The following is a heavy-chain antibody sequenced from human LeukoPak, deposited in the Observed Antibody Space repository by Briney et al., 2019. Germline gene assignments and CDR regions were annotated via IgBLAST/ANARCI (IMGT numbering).Heavy chain of an antibody. CDR3: ARQSDYYDSGKEGYFDY. Sequence: SETLSLTCTVSGGSISIARYCWVWIRQPPGEGLDWIGSVYYSGSTLYNASLKSRVTISVDTSKNQFSLKLSSVTAADTAVYYCARQSDYYDSGKEGYFDYWGQGTLVTVSS. CDR1: GGSISIARYC. J-gene: IGHJ4*02. D-gene: IGHD3-10*01. V-gene: IGHV4-39*01. CDR2: VYYSGST.